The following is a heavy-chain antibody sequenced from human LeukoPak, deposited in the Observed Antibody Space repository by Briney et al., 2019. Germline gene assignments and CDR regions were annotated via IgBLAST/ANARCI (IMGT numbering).Heavy chain of an antibody. Sequence: SETLSLTCAVYGDSFNAYFWNWIRQAPGKPLEYIGEINHRGSSHYNPSLKTRVTLSVDTSKNQFSLRLTSVTAADTAVSFCARGSSFDGYCSAGACDAGYYDIWGQGTPVIVSS. D-gene: IGHD2-15*01. V-gene: IGHV4-34*01. CDR3: ARGSSFDGYCSAGACDAGYYDI. CDR1: GDSFNAYF. CDR2: INHRGSS. J-gene: IGHJ4*02.